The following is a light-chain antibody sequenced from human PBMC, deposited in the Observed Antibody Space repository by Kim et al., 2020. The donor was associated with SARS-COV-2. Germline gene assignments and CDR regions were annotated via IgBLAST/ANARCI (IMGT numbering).Light chain of an antibody. CDR3: NSRDSNDNVV. CDR2: GKD. V-gene: IGLV3-19*01. Sequence: VALEQTVRITEQGDSLRRYDAPRYQQKPGQAPIHVVYGKDNQPGGSRHRFSGSSPGNTTSLTITGTQAGDGAGYYCNSRDSNDNVVFGGGTQLTVL. J-gene: IGLJ2*01. CDR1: SLRRYD.